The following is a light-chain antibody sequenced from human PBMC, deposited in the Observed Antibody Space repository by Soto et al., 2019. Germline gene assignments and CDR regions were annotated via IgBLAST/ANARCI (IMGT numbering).Light chain of an antibody. J-gene: IGLJ3*02. Sequence: QSVRTQSSSASASLGSSVKLTCSQSSGHSTYIIAWHQQQPGKAPRFLMTLDRSGSYNRGSGVPDRFSGSSSGADRYLTISNLQFEDEGDYYCETWYSNTHKVFGGGTKLTVL. CDR1: SGHSTYI. CDR2: LDRSGSY. V-gene: IGLV4-60*02. CDR3: ETWYSNTHKV.